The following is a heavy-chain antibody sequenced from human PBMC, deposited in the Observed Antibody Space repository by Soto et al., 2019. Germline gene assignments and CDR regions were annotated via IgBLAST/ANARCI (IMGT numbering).Heavy chain of an antibody. Sequence: QVQLVESGGGVVQPGRSLRLSCAASGFTFSSYAMHWVRQAPGKGLEWVAVVAYDGSDEYYADSVKGRFTLSRDNSKNTRYLQMNSLSGEDTAVYYCARDYGDYDFLDYWGQGTLVTVSS. CDR3: ARDYGDYDFLDY. D-gene: IGHD4-17*01. V-gene: IGHV3-30-3*01. J-gene: IGHJ4*02. CDR2: VAYDGSDE. CDR1: GFTFSSYA.